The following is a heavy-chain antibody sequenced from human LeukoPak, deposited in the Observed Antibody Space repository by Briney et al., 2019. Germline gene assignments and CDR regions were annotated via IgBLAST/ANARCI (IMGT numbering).Heavy chain of an antibody. V-gene: IGHV4-39*07. CDR2: IYYSGST. CDR1: GGSISSSSYY. J-gene: IGHJ4*02. CDR3: ARDPMTSSGDY. Sequence: PSETLSLTCTVSGGSISSSSYYWGWIRQPPGKGLEWIGSIYYSGSTYYNPSLKSRVAISVDTSKNQFSLKLSSVTAADTAVYYCARDPMTSSGDYWGQGTLVTVSS. D-gene: IGHD1-26*01.